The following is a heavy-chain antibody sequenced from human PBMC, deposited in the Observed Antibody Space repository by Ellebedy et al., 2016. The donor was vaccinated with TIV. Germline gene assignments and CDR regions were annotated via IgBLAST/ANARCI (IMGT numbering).Heavy chain of an antibody. J-gene: IGHJ3*02. CDR3: ARRYCTISRCFAASWASLDM. V-gene: IGHV3-74*01. D-gene: IGHD2-2*01. CDR1: GLTFSGEW. CDR2: IGGDGSST. Sequence: GESLKISCVASGLTFSGEWMHWVRQGPGKGLVWVAHIGGDGSSTNYADSVRGRFTISRDNAKNSLYLQMNSLTVEDTAVYYCARRYCTISRCFAASWASLDMWGQGTMVTVSS.